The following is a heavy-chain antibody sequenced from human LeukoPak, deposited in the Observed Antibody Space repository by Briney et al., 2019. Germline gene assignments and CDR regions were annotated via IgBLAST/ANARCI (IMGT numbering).Heavy chain of an antibody. V-gene: IGHV3-30-3*01. Sequence: GGSLRLSCAASGFTFSSYAMHWVRQAPGKGLEWVAVISYDGSNKYYADSVKGRFTISRDNSKNTLYLQMKDLRAEDTAVYYCARGGDIVATIKVYYYYYMDVWGKGTTVTVSS. CDR2: ISYDGSNK. CDR1: GFTFSSYA. J-gene: IGHJ6*03. D-gene: IGHD5-12*01. CDR3: ARGGDIVATIKVYYYYYMDV.